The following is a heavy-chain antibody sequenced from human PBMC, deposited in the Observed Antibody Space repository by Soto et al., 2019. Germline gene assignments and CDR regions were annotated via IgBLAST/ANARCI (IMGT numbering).Heavy chain of an antibody. Sequence: PSETLSLTCTVSGGSISSYYWSWIRQPPGKGLEWIGYIYYSGNTNYNPSLKSRVTISVDTSKNQFSLNLSSVTAADTAVYYCARGYCSSTICYIWDNWFDPWGQGTLVTVSS. D-gene: IGHD2-2*02. CDR1: GGSISSYY. CDR2: IYYSGNT. V-gene: IGHV4-59*01. J-gene: IGHJ5*02. CDR3: ARGYCSSTICYIWDNWFDP.